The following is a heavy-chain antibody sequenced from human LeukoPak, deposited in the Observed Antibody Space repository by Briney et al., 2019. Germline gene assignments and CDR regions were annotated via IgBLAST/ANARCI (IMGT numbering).Heavy chain of an antibody. CDR3: ARQSSSYDPFDI. J-gene: IGHJ3*02. D-gene: IGHD3-22*01. Sequence: SETLSLTCTVSGGSTSSYYYNWVRQPPGKGLEWIAYISDSGTTNYNPSLKSRVTISVDTSKTQFSLRLSSVTAADTAVYFCARQSSSYDPFDIWGQGTTVTVSS. CDR1: GGSTSSYY. V-gene: IGHV4-59*08. CDR2: ISDSGTT.